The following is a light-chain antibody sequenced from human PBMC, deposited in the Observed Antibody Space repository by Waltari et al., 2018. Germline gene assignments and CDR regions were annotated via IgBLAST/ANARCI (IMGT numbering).Light chain of an antibody. J-gene: IGLJ1*01. Sequence: SYELTQPPSVSVSPGQTASITCSGDQLGDKYACWYQQKPGQSPVLVSYRDTKPPSGIPERCSGSNSGNTATLTISGTQAMDEADYYCQVWDGTTGVFGTGTKVTVL. CDR1: QLGDKY. CDR3: QVWDGTTGV. V-gene: IGLV3-1*01. CDR2: RDT.